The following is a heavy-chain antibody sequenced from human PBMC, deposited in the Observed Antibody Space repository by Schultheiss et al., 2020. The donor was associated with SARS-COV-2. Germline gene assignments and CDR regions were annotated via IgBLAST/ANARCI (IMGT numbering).Heavy chain of an antibody. CDR2: IYWDDDK. J-gene: IGHJ4*02. V-gene: IGHV2-5*02. D-gene: IGHD4-11*01. CDR3: AHSPPNYSNYVYYFDY. CDR1: GFSLSNARMG. Sequence: SGPTLVKPTETLTLTCTVSGFSLSNARMGVSWIRQSPGKALEWLAHIYWDDDKRYSPSLKSRLTITKDTSKNQVVLTMTNMDPVDTATYYCAHSPPNYSNYVYYFDYWGQGTLVTVSS.